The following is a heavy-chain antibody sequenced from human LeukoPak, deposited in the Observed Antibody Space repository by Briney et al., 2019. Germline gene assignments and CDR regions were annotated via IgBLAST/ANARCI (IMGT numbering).Heavy chain of an antibody. V-gene: IGHV4-34*01. CDR2: INHSGST. Sequence: SETLSLTCAVYGGSFSGYYWSWIRQPPGKGLEWIGEINHSGSTNYNPSLKSRVTISVDTSKNQFSLKLSSVTAADTAVYYCARKTPGYSYGTVFDYWGQGTLVTVSS. D-gene: IGHD5-18*01. CDR3: ARKTPGYSYGTVFDY. CDR1: GGSFSGYY. J-gene: IGHJ4*02.